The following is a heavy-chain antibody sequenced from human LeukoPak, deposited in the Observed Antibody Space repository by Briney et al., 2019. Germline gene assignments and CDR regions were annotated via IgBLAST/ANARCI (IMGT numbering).Heavy chain of an antibody. D-gene: IGHD6-19*01. CDR1: GFPFNNAW. V-gene: IGHV3-15*01. J-gene: IGHJ4*02. Sequence: PGGSLRLSCAASGFPFNNAWMSWVRQAPGKGLEWVGRMKGKTDGGTTVYAAPVKGRFTISRDDSKTTLYLQMNTLKTEDTAVYYCTTGSPHSSGWYSKLSYWGQGTLVTVSS. CDR2: MKGKTDGGTT. CDR3: TTGSPHSSGWYSKLSY.